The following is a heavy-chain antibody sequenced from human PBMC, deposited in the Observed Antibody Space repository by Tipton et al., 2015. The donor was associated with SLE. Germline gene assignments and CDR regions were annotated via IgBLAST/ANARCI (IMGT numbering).Heavy chain of an antibody. D-gene: IGHD1-14*01. Sequence: RSLRLSCAASGFTFSSYDMHWVRQAPGKGLEWVAFIQYDGSDKHYADSVKGRFSISRDNSKNTLYLQMNSLRVEDTAVYYCARDQRNTNGILDSWGQGTLVTVSS. CDR2: IQYDGSDK. CDR1: GFTFSSYD. V-gene: IGHV3-30*12. J-gene: IGHJ4*02. CDR3: ARDQRNTNGILDS.